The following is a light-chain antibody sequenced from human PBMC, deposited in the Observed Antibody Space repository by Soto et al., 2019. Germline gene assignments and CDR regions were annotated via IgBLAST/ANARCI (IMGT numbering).Light chain of an antibody. CDR2: DVS. J-gene: IGLJ1*01. CDR1: SSDVGGYNY. V-gene: IGLV2-14*03. CDR3: SSXXTXXXRXIV. Sequence: QPALTQPASVSGSPGQSITISCTGTSSDVGGYNYVSWYQHHPGKAPKLIIYDVSNRPSGVSIRFSGSKSDNTASLTISGLQPEYEAXYHCSSXXTXXXRXIVFXXGT.